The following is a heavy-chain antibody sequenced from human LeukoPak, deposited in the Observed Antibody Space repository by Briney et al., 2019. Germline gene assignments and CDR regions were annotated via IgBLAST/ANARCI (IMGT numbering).Heavy chain of an antibody. CDR1: GGTFSNYG. V-gene: IGHV1-69*04. Sequence: ASVKVSCKASGGTFSNYGFNWVRQAPGQGLEWVGRIIPVLGIESYAQKFQGRVTISADQSTSTAYMDLSSLRSEDTAVYYCARGSRKITFGGVIWDFFVYWGQGSLVTVSS. CDR2: IIPVLGIE. CDR3: ARGSRKITFGGVIWDFFVY. D-gene: IGHD3-16*02. J-gene: IGHJ4*02.